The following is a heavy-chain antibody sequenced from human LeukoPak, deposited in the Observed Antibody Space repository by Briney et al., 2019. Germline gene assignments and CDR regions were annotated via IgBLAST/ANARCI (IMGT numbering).Heavy chain of an antibody. Sequence: SETLSLTCTVSAGSISSSSHHWGWIRQSPGKGLEWIGSIYSGRTTYYNPSLNSRVTISVLTSKNQFSLQLHSVTAADTAVYYCARHDGRGGATMGALDSWGQGCLVTVSS. CDR3: ARHDGRGGATMGALDS. CDR1: AGSISSSSHH. V-gene: IGHV4-39*01. J-gene: IGHJ4*02. D-gene: IGHD5-12*01. CDR2: IYSGRTT.